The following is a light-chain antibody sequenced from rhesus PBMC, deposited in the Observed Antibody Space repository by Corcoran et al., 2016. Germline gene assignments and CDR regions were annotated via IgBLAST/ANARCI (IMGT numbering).Light chain of an antibody. V-gene: IGKV3-40*03. CDR2: SAS. Sequence: EIVMMQSPTTLSLSPGEPATLSCRASESVDNYLAWYQPKPGQAPQLLGHSASFRATDIPDRFSGSGAGTVFILTISSREPGDVGIYHCQQYKDFLPTFGQGTKVEIK. J-gene: IGKJ1*01. CDR1: ESVDNY. CDR3: QQYKDFLPT.